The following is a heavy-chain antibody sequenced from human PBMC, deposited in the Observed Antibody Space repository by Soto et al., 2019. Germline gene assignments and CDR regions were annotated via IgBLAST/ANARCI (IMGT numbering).Heavy chain of an antibody. J-gene: IGHJ6*02. Sequence: SVKVSCKASGGTFSSYAISWVRQAPGQGLEWMGGIIPIFGTANYAQKFQGRVTITADESTSTAYMELSSLRSEDTAVYYCARAEEYSSSSRYYYYGMDVWGQGTTVTVSS. CDR3: ARAEEYSSSSRYYYYGMDV. D-gene: IGHD6-6*01. CDR1: GGTFSSYA. V-gene: IGHV1-69*13. CDR2: IIPIFGTA.